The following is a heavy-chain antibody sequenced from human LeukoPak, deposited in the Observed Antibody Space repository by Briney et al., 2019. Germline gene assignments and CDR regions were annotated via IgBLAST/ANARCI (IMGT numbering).Heavy chain of an antibody. J-gene: IGHJ4*02. CDR2: ISSSGSTI. V-gene: IGHV3-11*01. CDR3: ARGSDIVATIPGIDY. Sequence: GGSLRLSCAASGFTFSDYYMSWIRQVPGKGLEWVSYISSSGSTIYYADSVKGRFTISRDNAKNSLYLQMNSLRAEDTAVYYCARGSDIVATIPGIDYWGQGTLVTVSS. CDR1: GFTFSDYY. D-gene: IGHD5-12*01.